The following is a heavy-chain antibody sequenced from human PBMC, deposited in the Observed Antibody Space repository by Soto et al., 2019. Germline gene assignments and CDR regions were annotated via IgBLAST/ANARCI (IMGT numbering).Heavy chain of an antibody. CDR1: GYTFSNSY. Sequence: ASVKVSCKASGYTFSNSYMHWVRQAPGQGLEWMGIINPSAGDSTYAQKFQGRVTMTRDTSTSTDYMELSSLRSEDTAVYYCAREMMSMDVWGQGTTVTVS. CDR3: AREMMSMDV. J-gene: IGHJ6*02. CDR2: INPSAGDS. V-gene: IGHV1-46*01. D-gene: IGHD3-16*01.